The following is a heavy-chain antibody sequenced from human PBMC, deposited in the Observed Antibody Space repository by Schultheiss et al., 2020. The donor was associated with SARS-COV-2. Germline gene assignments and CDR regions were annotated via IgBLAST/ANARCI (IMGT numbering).Heavy chain of an antibody. V-gene: IGHV1-46*01. J-gene: IGHJ4*02. Sequence: ASVKVSCKASGYTFTSYYMHWVRQAPGQGLEWMGIINPSGGSTSYAQKFHGRVTMTRDTSTSTVYMELSSLRSEDTAVYYCAGVLEQQLDDYWGQGTLVTVSS. CDR3: AGVLEQQLDDY. CDR1: GYTFTSYY. CDR2: INPSGGST. D-gene: IGHD6-13*01.